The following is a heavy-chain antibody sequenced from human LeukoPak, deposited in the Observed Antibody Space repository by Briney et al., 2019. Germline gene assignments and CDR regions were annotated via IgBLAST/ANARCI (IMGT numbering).Heavy chain of an antibody. CDR2: INSDGSST. V-gene: IGHV3-74*01. CDR1: GFTFSNYW. D-gene: IGHD6-19*01. J-gene: IGHJ4*02. Sequence: GGSLRLSCAASGFTFSNYWMHWVRQAPGKGLVWVSRINSDGSSTSYADSVKGRFTISRDNSKNTLYLQMNSLRAEDTAVYYCARDRGGQWLKYYFDYWGQGTLVTVSS. CDR3: ARDRGGQWLKYYFDY.